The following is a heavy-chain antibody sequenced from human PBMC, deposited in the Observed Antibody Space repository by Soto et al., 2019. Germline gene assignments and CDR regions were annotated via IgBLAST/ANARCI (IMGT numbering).Heavy chain of an antibody. V-gene: IGHV1-69*01. J-gene: IGHJ5*02. CDR3: EGNRAWNPGWFDP. CDR2: IIPIFGTA. Sequence: QVQLVQSGAEVKKPGSSVKVSCKASGGTFRSYAISWVRQAPGQGLEWMGGIIPIFGTANYAQKFQGRVTITADESTSTAYMELSSLRSEDTAVYYCEGNRAWNPGWFDPWGQGTLVTVSS. D-gene: IGHD1-1*01. CDR1: GGTFRSYA.